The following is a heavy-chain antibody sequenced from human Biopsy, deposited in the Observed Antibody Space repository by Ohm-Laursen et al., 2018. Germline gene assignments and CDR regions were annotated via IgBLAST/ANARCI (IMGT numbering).Heavy chain of an antibody. CDR1: GVSISVDGYY. V-gene: IGHV4-31*01. D-gene: IGHD3-16*02. CDR3: TRVRTFGGVIGGYYFDS. J-gene: IGHJ4*02. CDR2: IYHNGDT. Sequence: TLSLTCTVSGVSISVDGYYWAWIRQLPGKGLDWIGYIYHNGDTYYNPSLMSLVSISADTSKNQVSLRLNSVTAADTAVYYCTRVRTFGGVIGGYYFDSWGQGILVTVSS.